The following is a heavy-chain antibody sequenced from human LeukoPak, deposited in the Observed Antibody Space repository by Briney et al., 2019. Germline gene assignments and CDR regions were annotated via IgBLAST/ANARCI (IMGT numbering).Heavy chain of an antibody. CDR1: GYTFTSYD. D-gene: IGHD2-21*01. CDR2: MNPNSGNT. V-gene: IGHV1-8*01. CDR3: ARGPAKRVPQPIPRLVFDY. Sequence: GASVKVSCKASGYTFTSYDINWVRQATGQGLEWMGWMNPNSGNTGYAQKFQGRVTMTRNTSMSTAYMELSSLRSEDTAVYYCARGPAKRVPQPIPRLVFDYWGQGTLVTVSS. J-gene: IGHJ4*02.